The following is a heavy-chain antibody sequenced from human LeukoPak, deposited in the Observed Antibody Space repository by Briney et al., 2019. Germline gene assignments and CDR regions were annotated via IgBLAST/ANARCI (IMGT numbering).Heavy chain of an antibody. Sequence: PSETLSLTCTVSGGSISGHYWSWIRQPPGKRLEWIGNIYYTGSTNYNPSLKSRVTISVDTSKNQFSLKVTSVTAADTAVYYCVRARNMASDIWGQGTMVTVSS. CDR2: IYYTGST. CDR1: GGSISGHY. J-gene: IGHJ3*02. V-gene: IGHV4-59*11. CDR3: VRARNMASDI. D-gene: IGHD4-11*01.